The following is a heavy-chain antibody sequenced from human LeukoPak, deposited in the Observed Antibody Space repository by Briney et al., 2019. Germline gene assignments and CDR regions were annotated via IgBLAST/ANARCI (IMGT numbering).Heavy chain of an antibody. CDR1: GFTVSSNY. V-gene: IGHV3-53*01. CDR2: IYSGGST. CDR3: ARVSYYDSSGYYSLSYVDY. J-gene: IGHJ4*02. Sequence: GGFLRLSCAASGFTVSSNYMSWVRQAPGKGLEWVSVIYSGGSTYYADSVRGRFTISRDNSKNTLYLQMNSLGAEDTAVYYCARVSYYDSSGYYSLSYVDYWGQGTLVTVSS. D-gene: IGHD3-22*01.